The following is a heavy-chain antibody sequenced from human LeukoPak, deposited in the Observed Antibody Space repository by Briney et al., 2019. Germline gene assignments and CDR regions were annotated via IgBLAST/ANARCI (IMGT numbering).Heavy chain of an antibody. CDR1: GGSFSGYY. Sequence: SETLSLTCAVYGGSFSGYYWSWIRQPPGKGLEWIGYIYYSGSTNYNPSLKSRVTISVDTSKNQFSLKLSSVTAADTAVYYCARVADSSSSGPFDYWGQGTLVTVSS. CDR3: ARVADSSSSGPFDY. J-gene: IGHJ4*02. D-gene: IGHD6-6*01. CDR2: IYYSGST. V-gene: IGHV4-59*12.